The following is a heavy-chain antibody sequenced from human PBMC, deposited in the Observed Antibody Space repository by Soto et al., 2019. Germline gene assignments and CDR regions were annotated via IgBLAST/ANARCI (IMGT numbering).Heavy chain of an antibody. Sequence: QVQLVESGGGVVQPGRSLRLSCAASGFTFSNYGLHWVRQAPGKGLEWVAVIWYDGSRQYYVDSVKGRFTISRDDSRDTLYLQMDSLRAEDTAVYYCARDIGVTDYRLDYWCQGTLVTVSS. V-gene: IGHV3-33*01. D-gene: IGHD2-21*02. CDR1: GFTFSNYG. J-gene: IGHJ4*02. CDR2: IWYDGSRQ. CDR3: ARDIGVTDYRLDY.